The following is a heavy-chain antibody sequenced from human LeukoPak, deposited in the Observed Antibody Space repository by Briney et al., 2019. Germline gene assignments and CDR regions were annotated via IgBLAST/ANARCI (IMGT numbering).Heavy chain of an antibody. CDR3: ASPGGDYYYYMDV. Sequence: PGGSLRLSYAASRFTFSSYAMSWVRQAPGKGLEWVSAISDSGGSTNYADSVKGRFTISRDNSKNTLYLQMNSLRAEDTAVYYCASPGGDYYYYMDVWGKGTTVTVSS. J-gene: IGHJ6*03. V-gene: IGHV3-23*01. CDR2: ISDSGGST. CDR1: RFTFSSYA.